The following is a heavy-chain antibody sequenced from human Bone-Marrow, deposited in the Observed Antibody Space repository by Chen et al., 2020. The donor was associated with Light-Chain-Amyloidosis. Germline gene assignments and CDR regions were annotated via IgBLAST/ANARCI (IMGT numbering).Heavy chain of an antibody. V-gene: IGHV3-7*01. CDR3: AGDRGWFDP. CDR2: MKEDGSEK. Sequence: EVQLVESGGGLVQPGGSLRLSCAVSGFSFRSYWMTWVRQVSGKGLEWVAKMKEDGSEKYYVDSVKGRFTISRDNAKNSLYLQMNNLRVEDTAVYYCAGDRGWFDPWGQGTLVTVSS. J-gene: IGHJ5*02. CDR1: GFSFRSYW.